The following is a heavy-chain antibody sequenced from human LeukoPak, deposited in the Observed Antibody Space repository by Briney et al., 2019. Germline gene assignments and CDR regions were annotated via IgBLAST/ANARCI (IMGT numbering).Heavy chain of an antibody. CDR2: ISSSGSTI. V-gene: IGHV3-48*04. J-gene: IGHJ4*02. D-gene: IGHD5-24*01. Sequence: GGSLRLSCAASGFTFSSYSMNWVRQAPGKGLEWVSYISSSGSTIYYADSVKGRFTISRDNAKNSLYLQMNSLRAEDTAVYYCASEGVELDYWGQGTLVTVSS. CDR3: ASEGVELDY. CDR1: GFTFSSYS.